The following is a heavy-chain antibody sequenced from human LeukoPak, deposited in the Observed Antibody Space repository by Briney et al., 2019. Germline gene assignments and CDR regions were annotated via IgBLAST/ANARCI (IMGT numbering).Heavy chain of an antibody. CDR2: VYYSGST. D-gene: IGHD3-16*01. CDR1: GGSISRSSYY. V-gene: IGHV4-39*01. Sequence: SETLSLTCTVPGGSISRSSYYWGWIRQPPGKGLEWIGSVYYSGSTYYNPSLKSRVTISVDTSNNQFSLSLSSVTAADTSVYYCARHQGDAGDYWGQGTLVTVSS. CDR3: ARHQGDAGDY. J-gene: IGHJ4*02.